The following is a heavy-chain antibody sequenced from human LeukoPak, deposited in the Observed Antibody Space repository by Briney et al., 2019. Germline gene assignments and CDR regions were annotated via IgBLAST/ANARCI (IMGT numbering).Heavy chain of an antibody. CDR1: GFTFTVYW. Sequence: PVGSLRLSCAASGFTFTVYWMHWVRQAPGKGLEWVSIISSVSSAIFSADALKGRFTISRDNAKNLLYLDMNSLRAEDTAVYYCARGHTAGTRHFDFWGQGTLVTVSS. J-gene: IGHJ4*02. CDR3: ARGHTAGTRHFDF. D-gene: IGHD3-10*01. V-gene: IGHV3-21*01. CDR2: ISSVSSAI.